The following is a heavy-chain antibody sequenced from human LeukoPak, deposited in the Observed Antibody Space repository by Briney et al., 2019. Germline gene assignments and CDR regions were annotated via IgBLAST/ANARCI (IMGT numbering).Heavy chain of an antibody. V-gene: IGHV4-4*02. CDR3: ARGNGYSSSWYDYYYYYYGMDV. Sequence: SETLSLTCAVSGGSISSSNWWSWVRQPPGEGLEWIGEIYHSGSTNYNPSLKSRVTISVDTSKNQFSLKLSSVTAADTAVYYCARGNGYSSSWYDYYYYYYGMDVWGQGTTVTVSS. CDR1: GGSISSSNW. CDR2: IYHSGST. J-gene: IGHJ6*02. D-gene: IGHD6-13*01.